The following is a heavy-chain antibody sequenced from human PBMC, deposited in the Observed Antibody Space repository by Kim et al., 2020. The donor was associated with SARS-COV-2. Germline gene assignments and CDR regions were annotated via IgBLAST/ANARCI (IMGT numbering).Heavy chain of an antibody. CDR1: GFIFDHYV. Sequence: GGSLRLSCAASGFIFDHYVMHWVRQVPGKGLEWVSGIAGGSDHIEYADSVKGRFIISRDNAKNSLYLQMDSLTPEDTAWYYCVKDVGGAGPLDYWGQGTLVTVSS. CDR3: VKDVGGAGPLDY. D-gene: IGHD2-15*01. J-gene: IGHJ4*02. CDR2: IAGGSDHI. V-gene: IGHV3-9*01.